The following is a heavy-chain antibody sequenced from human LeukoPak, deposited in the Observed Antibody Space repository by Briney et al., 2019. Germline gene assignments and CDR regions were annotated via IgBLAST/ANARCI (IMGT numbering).Heavy chain of an antibody. CDR2: INNHGNDT. Sequence: GGSLRLSCAASGFTFTSHWMHWVRQTPGKGLVWVPGINNHGNDTAYADSVKGRFTISRDNAKNTLYLRMDSLRAEDTAVYYCARDMNPTVFDFWGQGTLVTVSS. CDR3: ARDMNPTVFDF. CDR1: GFTFTSHW. V-gene: IGHV3-74*01. D-gene: IGHD3-16*01. J-gene: IGHJ4*02.